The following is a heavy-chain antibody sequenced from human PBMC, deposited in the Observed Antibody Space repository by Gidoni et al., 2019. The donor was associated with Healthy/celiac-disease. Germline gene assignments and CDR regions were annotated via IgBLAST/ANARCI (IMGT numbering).Heavy chain of an antibody. CDR2: ISYDGSNK. V-gene: IGHV3-30*18. Sequence: QVQLVESGGGVVQPGRSLRLSCAASGFTFSSYGMPWVRPAPGKGLEWVAVISYDGSNKYYADSVKGRFTISRDNSKNTLYLQMNSLRAEDTAVYYCAKGGIVVVTAIYYWGQGTLVTVSS. J-gene: IGHJ4*02. CDR1: GFTFSSYG. CDR3: AKGGIVVVTAIYY. D-gene: IGHD2-21*02.